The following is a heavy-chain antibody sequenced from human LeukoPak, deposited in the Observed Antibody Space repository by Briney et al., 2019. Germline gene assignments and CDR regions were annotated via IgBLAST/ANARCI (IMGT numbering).Heavy chain of an antibody. CDR3: ARAFLVDSSGYYYGFDY. CDR1: GFTFSSYS. J-gene: IGHJ4*02. V-gene: IGHV3-21*01. Sequence: GGSLRLSCAASGFTFSSYSMNWVRQAPGKGLEWVSSISSSSSSYIYYADSVKGRFTISRDNAKNSLYLQMNSLRAEDTAVYYCARAFLVDSSGYYYGFDYWGQGTLVTVSS. CDR2: ISSSSSSYI. D-gene: IGHD3-22*01.